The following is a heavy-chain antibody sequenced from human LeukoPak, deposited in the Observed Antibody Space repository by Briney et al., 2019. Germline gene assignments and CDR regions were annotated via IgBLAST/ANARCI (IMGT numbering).Heavy chain of an antibody. Sequence: GASVKVSCKASGYTFTNYCMHWVRQAPGQGLEWMGIINPSVGIPIYAQTFQGRLTMTTDTSTSTVYMEPSTLRSDDTAVYYCASNEMATMPFDYWGQGTLVTVSS. CDR2: INPSVGIP. CDR1: GYTFTNYC. D-gene: IGHD5-24*01. CDR3: ASNEMATMPFDY. J-gene: IGHJ4*02. V-gene: IGHV1-46*01.